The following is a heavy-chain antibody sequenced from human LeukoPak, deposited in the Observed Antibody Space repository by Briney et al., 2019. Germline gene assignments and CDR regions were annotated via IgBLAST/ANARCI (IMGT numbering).Heavy chain of an antibody. CDR2: ISSSGST. V-gene: IGHV4-61*02. Sequence: PSQTLSLTCTVSGDSISSGDYYWSWIRQPAGKGLEWIGRISSSGSTNYNPSLKSRVTISVDTSKNQFSLKLSSVTAADTAVYYCARQKAGWLQKRGAFDIWGQGTMVTVSS. D-gene: IGHD5-24*01. CDR1: GDSISSGDYY. J-gene: IGHJ3*02. CDR3: ARQKAGWLQKRGAFDI.